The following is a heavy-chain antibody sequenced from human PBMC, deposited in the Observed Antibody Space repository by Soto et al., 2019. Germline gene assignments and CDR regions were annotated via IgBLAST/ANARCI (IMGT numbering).Heavy chain of an antibody. J-gene: IGHJ5*02. V-gene: IGHV4-34*01. CDR2: INHSGST. Sequence: SETLSLTCAVYGGSFSGYYWSRIRQPPGKGLEWIGEINHSGSTNYNPSLKSRVTISVDTSKNQFSLKLSSVTAADTAVYYCARGDYCSSTSCYEVWWFEPWGQGTLVTVSS. CDR1: GGSFSGYY. CDR3: ARGDYCSSTSCYEVWWFEP. D-gene: IGHD2-2*01.